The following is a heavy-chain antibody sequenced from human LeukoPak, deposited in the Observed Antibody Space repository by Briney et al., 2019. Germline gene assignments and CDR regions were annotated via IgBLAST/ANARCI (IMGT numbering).Heavy chain of an antibody. CDR2: IYYSGST. D-gene: IGHD3-9*01. Sequence: PSETLSLTCAGYGGSFSGYYWSWIRQPPGKGLEWIGYIYYSGSTNYNPSLKSRVTISVDTSKNQFSLKLSSVTAADTAVYYCARGGYDIREDNWFDPWGQGTLVTVSS. V-gene: IGHV4-59*01. CDR3: ARGGYDIREDNWFDP. CDR1: GGSFSGYY. J-gene: IGHJ5*02.